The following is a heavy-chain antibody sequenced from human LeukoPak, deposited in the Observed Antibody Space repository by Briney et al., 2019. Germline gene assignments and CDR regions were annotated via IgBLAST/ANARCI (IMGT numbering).Heavy chain of an antibody. CDR1: GFTFSNYW. Sequence: GGSLRLSCAASGFTFSNYWMSGVRQAPGEGLEWVANIKEDGSEKYYMDSVKGRFTISRDNAKKSVYLQMSSLRVEDTAVYYCARDADFGDYILYYYGLDVWGQGTTVTVSS. CDR2: IKEDGSEK. V-gene: IGHV3-7*01. D-gene: IGHD4-17*01. J-gene: IGHJ6*02. CDR3: ARDADFGDYILYYYGLDV.